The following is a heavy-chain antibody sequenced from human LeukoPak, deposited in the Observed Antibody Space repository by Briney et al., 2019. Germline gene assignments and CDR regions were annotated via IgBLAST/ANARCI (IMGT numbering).Heavy chain of an antibody. CDR2: ISGSGGST. Sequence: PGGSLRLSCAASGFTFSSYAMSWVRQAPGKGLEWVSAISGSGGSTYYADSVKGRFTISRDNAKNSLYLQMNSLRAEDTAVYYCARVGGYSYGTYYFDYWGQGTLVTVSS. J-gene: IGHJ4*02. D-gene: IGHD5-18*01. V-gene: IGHV3-23*01. CDR1: GFTFSSYA. CDR3: ARVGGYSYGTYYFDY.